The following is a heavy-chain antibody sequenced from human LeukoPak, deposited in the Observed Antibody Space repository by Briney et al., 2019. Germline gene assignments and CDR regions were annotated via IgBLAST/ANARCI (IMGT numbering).Heavy chain of an antibody. Sequence: GGSLRLSCAASGFTVSSNYMSWVRQAPGKGLEWVSVIYSGGSTYYADSVKGRFTISRDNSKNTLYLQMNSLRAEDTAVYYCASRDYYDSSGYNDAFDIWGQGTMVTVSS. CDR2: IYSGGST. D-gene: IGHD3-22*01. CDR3: ASRDYYDSSGYNDAFDI. CDR1: GFTVSSNY. V-gene: IGHV3-66*01. J-gene: IGHJ3*02.